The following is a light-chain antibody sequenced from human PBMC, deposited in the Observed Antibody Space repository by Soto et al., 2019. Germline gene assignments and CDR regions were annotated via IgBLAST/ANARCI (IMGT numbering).Light chain of an antibody. CDR2: EVS. V-gene: IGLV2-8*01. CDR3: SSYRSSNGLRV. J-gene: IGLJ1*01. Sequence: QSALTQPPSASGSPGQSVTISCTGTSSDVGAHNYVSWYQQHPGKAPKLIIYEVSKWPSGVPDRFSGSKSGNTASLTVSGLQAEDEADYYCSSYRSSNGLRVFGTGTKLTVL. CDR1: SSDVGAHNY.